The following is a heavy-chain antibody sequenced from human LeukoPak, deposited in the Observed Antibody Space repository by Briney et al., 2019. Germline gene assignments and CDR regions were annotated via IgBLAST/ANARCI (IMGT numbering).Heavy chain of an antibody. V-gene: IGHV3-23*01. J-gene: IGHJ4*02. D-gene: IGHD4-17*01. CDR2: ISGSGGST. CDR1: GFTFSSYA. CDR3: APGFYGDYVFDY. Sequence: GGSLRLSCAASGFTFSSYAMSWVRQAPGKGLEWVSAISGSGGSTYYADSVKGRFTISRDNSKNTLYLQMNSLRAEDTAVYCCAPGFYGDYVFDYWGQGTLVTVSS.